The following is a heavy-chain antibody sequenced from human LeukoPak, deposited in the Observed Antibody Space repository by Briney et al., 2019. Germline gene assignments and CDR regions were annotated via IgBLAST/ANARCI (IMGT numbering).Heavy chain of an antibody. D-gene: IGHD2-15*01. V-gene: IGHV1-18*01. J-gene: IGHJ4*02. CDR1: GYSFISYG. CDR3: ARRGSGGSSDY. Sequence: ASVTVSCKASGYSFISYGFTWVRQAPGQGREWMGWISVHNGNKNYAQKFQGRVTMTTDTPTSTAYMEVRSLRSDDTAVYYCARRGSGGSSDYWGQGTLVTVSS. CDR2: ISVHNGNK.